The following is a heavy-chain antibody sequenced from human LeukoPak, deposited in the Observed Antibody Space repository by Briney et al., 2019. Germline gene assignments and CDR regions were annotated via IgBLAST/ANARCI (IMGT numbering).Heavy chain of an antibody. CDR2: IKSKTDGGTT. D-gene: IGHD3-10*01. Sequence: PGGSLRLSCEDPGFTFRSYEMNWVRQAPGKGLEWVGRIKSKTDGGTTDYAAPVKGRFTISRDDSKNTLYLQMNSLKTEDTAVYYCTTDRSSYYYYMDVWGKGTTVTISS. V-gene: IGHV3-15*01. CDR3: TTDRSSYYYYMDV. CDR1: GFTFRSYE. J-gene: IGHJ6*03.